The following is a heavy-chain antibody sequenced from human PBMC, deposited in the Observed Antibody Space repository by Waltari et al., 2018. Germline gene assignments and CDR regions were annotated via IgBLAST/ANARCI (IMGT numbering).Heavy chain of an antibody. V-gene: IGHV4-30-4*08. Sequence: QVQLQESGPGLVKPSQTLSLTCTVSGGSISSGDYYWSWIRQPPGKGLEWIGYIYYSGSTSYNPSLKSRVTISVDTSKNQFSLKLSSVTAADTAVYYCARGVTIFGVGNYFDYWGQGTLVTVSS. D-gene: IGHD3-3*01. CDR3: ARGVTIFGVGNYFDY. J-gene: IGHJ4*02. CDR1: GGSISSGDYY. CDR2: IYYSGST.